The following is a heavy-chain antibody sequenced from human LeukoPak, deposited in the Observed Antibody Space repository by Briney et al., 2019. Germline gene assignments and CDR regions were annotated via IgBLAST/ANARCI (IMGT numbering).Heavy chain of an antibody. CDR3: ARSMVVRGVMGNYFDP. CDR1: GYTFTGYF. Sequence: ASVKVSCKASGYTFTGYFIHWVRQAPGQGLEWMGWINPKSGGTNYQPKFQDRVTMTRDTSITTAYMEMSRLRSDDTAVYYCARSMVVRGVMGNYFDPWGQGTLVTVSS. J-gene: IGHJ5*02. V-gene: IGHV1-2*02. D-gene: IGHD3-10*01. CDR2: INPKSGGT.